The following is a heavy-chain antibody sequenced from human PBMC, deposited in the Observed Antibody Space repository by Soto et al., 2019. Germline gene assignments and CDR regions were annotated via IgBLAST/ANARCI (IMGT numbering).Heavy chain of an antibody. J-gene: IGHJ6*02. CDR1: GGSISSYY. CDR3: ARVSPLNYYGSGSYPYYYYGMDV. D-gene: IGHD3-10*01. Sequence: PSETLSLTCTVSGGSISSYYWSWIRQPPGKGLEWIGYIYYSGSTNYNPSLKSRVTISVDTSKNQFSLKLTSVTAADTAVYYCARVSPLNYYGSGSYPYYYYGMDVWGQGTTVTVSS. CDR2: IYYSGST. V-gene: IGHV4-59*01.